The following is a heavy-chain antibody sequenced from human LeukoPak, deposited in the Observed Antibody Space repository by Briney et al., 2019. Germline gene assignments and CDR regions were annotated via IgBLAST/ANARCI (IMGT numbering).Heavy chain of an antibody. D-gene: IGHD5-18*01. CDR2: LRYDGSNK. CDR3: AKDGSRYSYGADY. V-gene: IGHV3-30*02. CDR1: GFTFSSYG. J-gene: IGHJ4*02. Sequence: PGGSLRLSCAASGFTFSSYGMHWVRQAPGKGLEWVASLRYDGSNKYYADSVKGRFTISRDNSKNTLYLQMNSLRAEDTAVYYCAKDGSRYSYGADYWGQGTLVTVSS.